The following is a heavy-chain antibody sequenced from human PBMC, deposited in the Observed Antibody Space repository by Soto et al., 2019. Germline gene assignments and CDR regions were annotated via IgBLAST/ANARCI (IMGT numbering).Heavy chain of an antibody. V-gene: IGHV4-30-2*01. Sequence: SETLSLTCAVSGGSISSGGYSWSWIRQPPGKGLEWIGYIYHSGSTYYNPSLKSRVTISVDRSKNQFSLKLSSVTAADTAVYYCARGLHYDSISLDDYWGQGTLVTVSS. CDR2: IYHSGST. D-gene: IGHD3-22*01. CDR3: ARGLHYDSISLDDY. J-gene: IGHJ4*02. CDR1: GGSISSGGYS.